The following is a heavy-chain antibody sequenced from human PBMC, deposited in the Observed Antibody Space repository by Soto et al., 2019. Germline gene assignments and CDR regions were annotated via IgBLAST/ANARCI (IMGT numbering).Heavy chain of an antibody. CDR1: GGSISSHY. V-gene: IGHV4-59*11. D-gene: IGHD3-3*01. CDR2: INYSGST. CDR3: ARAYYDLWSGSYYYYMDV. J-gene: IGHJ6*03. Sequence: SETLSLTCTVSGGSISSHYWSWIRQPPGKGLEWIGYINYSGSTNYNPSLESRVTVSIDTSKNQFSLKLSSVTAADTAVYYCARAYYDLWSGSYYYYMDVWGRGTTVTVSS.